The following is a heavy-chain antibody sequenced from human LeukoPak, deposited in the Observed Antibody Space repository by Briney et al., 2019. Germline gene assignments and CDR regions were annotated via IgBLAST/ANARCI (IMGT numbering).Heavy chain of an antibody. CDR3: TTDPGDYEIY. CDR2: IKNKVDGGTV. Sequence: GGSLRLSCVASGLSFTNAWMSWVRQAPGKGLEWVGRIKNKVDGGTVDYAAPVKGRFTISRDDSKNTLFLHMNSLKTEDTAVYYCTTDPGDYEIYWGQGTLVTVSS. J-gene: IGHJ4*02. CDR1: GLSFTNAW. V-gene: IGHV3-15*01. D-gene: IGHD4-17*01.